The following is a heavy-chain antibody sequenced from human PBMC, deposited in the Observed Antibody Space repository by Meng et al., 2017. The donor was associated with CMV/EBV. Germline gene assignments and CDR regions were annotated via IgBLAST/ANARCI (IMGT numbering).Heavy chain of an antibody. CDR2: INPNSGGT. CDR1: GYTFTGYY. Sequence: ASVKVSCKASGYTFTGYYMHWVRQAPGQGLEWMGWINPNSGGTNYAQKFQGRVTMTRYTSISTAYMELSRLRSDDTAVYYCARGRGSSFSYYGMDVWGQGTTVTVSS. J-gene: IGHJ6*02. CDR3: ARGRGSSFSYYGMDV. D-gene: IGHD6-6*01. V-gene: IGHV1-2*02.